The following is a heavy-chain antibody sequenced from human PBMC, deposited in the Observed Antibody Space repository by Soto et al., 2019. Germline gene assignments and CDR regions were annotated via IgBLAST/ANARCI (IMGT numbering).Heavy chain of an antibody. J-gene: IGHJ4*02. CDR3: ARVVVVAATKAFDY. V-gene: IGHV4-34*01. D-gene: IGHD2-15*01. Sequence: SETLSLTCAVYGGSFSSYYWSWIRQPPGKGLEWIGEINHSGSTNYNPSLKSRVTISVDTSKNQFSLKLSSVTAADTAVYYCARVVVVAATKAFDYWGQGTLVTVSS. CDR1: GGSFSSYY. CDR2: INHSGST.